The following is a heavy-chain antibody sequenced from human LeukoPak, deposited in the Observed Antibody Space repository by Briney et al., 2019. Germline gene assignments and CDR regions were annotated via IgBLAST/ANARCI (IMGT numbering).Heavy chain of an antibody. V-gene: IGHV3-21*01. CDR3: STYFFDY. Sequence: GGSLRLSCAASGFTFSNCTMSWVRQAPGKGLEWVSSISYSSTYIYYADSVKGRFTISRDDAKNSLYLQMNSLRAEDTAVYYCSTYFFDYWGQGTLVTVSS. J-gene: IGHJ4*02. CDR2: ISYSSTYI. CDR1: GFTFSNCT. D-gene: IGHD2/OR15-2a*01.